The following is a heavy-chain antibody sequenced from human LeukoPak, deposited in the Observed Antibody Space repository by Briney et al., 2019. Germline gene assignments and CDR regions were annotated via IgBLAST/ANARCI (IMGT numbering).Heavy chain of an antibody. Sequence: GGSLRLSCAASGFSVSSNYMPWVRQAPGKGLEWVSVIYGGGGTDYADSVKGRLTISRDTSTNTVYLQMNSLRAEDTAVYYCARSRLGYSNFDFWGQGALVTVSS. CDR1: GFSVSSNY. D-gene: IGHD4-11*01. J-gene: IGHJ4*02. CDR3: ARSRLGYSNFDF. CDR2: IYGGGGT. V-gene: IGHV3-53*05.